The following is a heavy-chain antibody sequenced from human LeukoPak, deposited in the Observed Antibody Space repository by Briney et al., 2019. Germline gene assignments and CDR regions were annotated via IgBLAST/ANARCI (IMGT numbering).Heavy chain of an antibody. D-gene: IGHD2-21*02. CDR3: ARDVRSCNGGDCYGWFEP. Sequence: GGSLRLSCAASGFTFSSYAMNWVRQAPGKGLEWVSSIWASGGNQYYADSVKGRFTISRDNSKNTLYLQVSSLRAEDTAIYFCARDVRSCNGGDCYGWFEPWGQGTLVSVSS. CDR1: GFTFSSYA. CDR2: IWASGGNQ. J-gene: IGHJ5*02. V-gene: IGHV3-23*01.